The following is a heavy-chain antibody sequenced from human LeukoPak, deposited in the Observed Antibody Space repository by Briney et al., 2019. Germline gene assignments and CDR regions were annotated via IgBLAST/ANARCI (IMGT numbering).Heavy chain of an antibody. V-gene: IGHV3-21*01. CDR2: ISSSSSYI. CDR3: ARAMVRGPSRWFDP. Sequence: PGGSLRLSCAASGFTFSSYSMNWVRQAPGKGLEWVSSISSSSSYIYYADSVKGRFTISRDNSKNTLYLQMNSLRAEDTAVYYCARAMVRGPSRWFDPWGQGTLVTVSS. CDR1: GFTFSSYS. D-gene: IGHD3-10*01. J-gene: IGHJ5*02.